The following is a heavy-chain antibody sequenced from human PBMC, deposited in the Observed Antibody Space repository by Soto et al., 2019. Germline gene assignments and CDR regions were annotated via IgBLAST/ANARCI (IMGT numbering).Heavy chain of an antibody. CDR1: GGSISSGYYY. J-gene: IGHJ6*02. CDR2: IYYSGNT. Sequence: PSETLSLTCSVSGGSISSGYYYWSWLRQPPGKGLEWIGNIYYSGNTYYNPSLKSRLIISIDTSKNQLSLKVGSVTAADTAVYYFASSSLYGMDVWGQGTTVTVSS. CDR3: ASSSLYGMDV. V-gene: IGHV4-30-4*01.